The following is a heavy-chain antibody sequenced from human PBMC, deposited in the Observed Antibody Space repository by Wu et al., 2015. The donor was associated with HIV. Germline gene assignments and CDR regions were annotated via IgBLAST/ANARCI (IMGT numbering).Heavy chain of an antibody. J-gene: IGHJ3*02. D-gene: IGHD4-23*01. CDR2: INPSSGST. CDR3: ARDSSSTVVTPGFAFDI. V-gene: IGHV1-46*01. CDR1: GYTFTSYY. Sequence: QVHLVQSGAEVKKPGASVKVSCKASGYTFTSYYLHWVRQAPGQGLEWMGIINPSSGSTSYVQKFQGRVSMTRDTSTSTVYMDLSSLRSEDTAVYYCARDSSSTVVTPGFAFDIWAKGQWSSSLQ.